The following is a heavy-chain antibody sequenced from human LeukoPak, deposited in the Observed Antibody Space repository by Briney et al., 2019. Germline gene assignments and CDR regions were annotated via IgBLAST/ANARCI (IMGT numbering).Heavy chain of an antibody. CDR2: ISGSGGST. CDR3: AKDGYTEWLGLYYFDY. D-gene: IGHD6-19*01. J-gene: IGHJ4*02. Sequence: GGSLRLSCAASGFTFSSYAMSWVRQAPGKGLEWVSAISGSGGSTYYADSVKGRFTISRDNSKNTPYLQMNSLRAEDTALYYCAKDGYTEWLGLYYFDYWGQGTLVTVSS. CDR1: GFTFSSYA. V-gene: IGHV3-23*01.